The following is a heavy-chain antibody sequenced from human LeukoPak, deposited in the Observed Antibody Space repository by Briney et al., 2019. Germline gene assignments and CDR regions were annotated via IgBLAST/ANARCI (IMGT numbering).Heavy chain of an antibody. D-gene: IGHD3-22*01. V-gene: IGHV1-18*01. Sequence: ASVKVFCKASGYTFTSYGISWVRQAPGQGLEWMGWISAYNGNTNYAQKLQGRVTITTDESTSTAYMELSSLRSEDTAVYYCASLYDSSGYYYVRPFDYWGQGTLVTVSS. CDR3: ASLYDSSGYYYVRPFDY. CDR1: GYTFTSYG. J-gene: IGHJ4*02. CDR2: ISAYNGNT.